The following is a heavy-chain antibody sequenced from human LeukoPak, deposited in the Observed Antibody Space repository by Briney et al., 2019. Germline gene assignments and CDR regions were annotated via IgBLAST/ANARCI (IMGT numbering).Heavy chain of an antibody. J-gene: IGHJ6*04. CDR1: GFTFSSYE. Sequence: PGGSLRLSCAASGFTFSSYEMNWVRQAPGKGLERGSYISSSGSTIYYADSVKGRFTISRDNAKNSLYLQMNSLRAEDTAVYYCAELGITMIGGVWGKGTTVTVSS. CDR2: ISSSGSTI. D-gene: IGHD3-10*02. CDR3: AELGITMIGGV. V-gene: IGHV3-48*03.